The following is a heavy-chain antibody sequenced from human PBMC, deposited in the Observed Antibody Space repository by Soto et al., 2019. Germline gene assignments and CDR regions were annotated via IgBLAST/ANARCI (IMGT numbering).Heavy chain of an antibody. CDR3: ARPVQSWPGGWYVDL. J-gene: IGHJ2*01. Sequence: QVQLVQSGAEVKKPGSSVKVSCKDSGATLSSYSINWVRQAPGQGLEWMGGIIPIFATANYAQKSQGRVTLTAEESTSTAHMELSSLGNEDTALYYFARPVQSWPGGWYVDLWGRCTLVTVSS. CDR2: IIPIFATA. CDR1: GATLSSYS. V-gene: IGHV1-69*01.